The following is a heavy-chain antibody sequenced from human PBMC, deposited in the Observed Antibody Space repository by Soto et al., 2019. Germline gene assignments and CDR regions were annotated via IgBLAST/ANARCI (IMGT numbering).Heavy chain of an antibody. V-gene: IGHV4-59*01. CDR1: GCSISDYY. D-gene: IGHD3-10*01. CDR3: ATGFAMDV. CDR2: MFYSGNT. Sequence: XETLSLTCTVSGCSISDYYGSWIRQPPGKGLEWIAYMFYSGNTNYNPSLKSRVAMSVDTSKNQFSLRLSSVTAADTAVYYCATGFAMDVWGQGTTVTVSS. J-gene: IGHJ6*02.